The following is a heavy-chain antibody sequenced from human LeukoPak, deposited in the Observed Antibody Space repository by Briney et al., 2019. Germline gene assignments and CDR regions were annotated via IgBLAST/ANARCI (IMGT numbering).Heavy chain of an antibody. V-gene: IGHV3-48*01. Sequence: GGSLRLSCAASGFTFSRYSMHWVRQAPGKGLEWVSYISDSTRTIYYADSVKGRFTISRDNSKNTLYLQMNSLRAEDTAVYYCARDGAGNYYYYYGMDVWGQGTTVTVSS. J-gene: IGHJ6*02. CDR3: ARDGAGNYYYYYGMDV. D-gene: IGHD4/OR15-4a*01. CDR1: GFTFSRYS. CDR2: ISDSTRTI.